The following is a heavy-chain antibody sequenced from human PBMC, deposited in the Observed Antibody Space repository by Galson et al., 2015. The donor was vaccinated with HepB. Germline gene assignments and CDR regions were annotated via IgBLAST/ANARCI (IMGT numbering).Heavy chain of an antibody. CDR2: ISYGGSGK. V-gene: IGHV3-30*04. CDR1: GFSFRSYA. CDR3: AKDRDNWNDGFYDAFDI. D-gene: IGHD1-1*01. Sequence: SLRLSCAVSGFSFRSYAFHWVRQAPGKGLEWVAVISYGGSGKYYPDSVKGRFTISRDDAKNTLYLQMNSLRTEDTAVYYCAKDRDNWNDGFYDAFDIWGQGTMVTVSS. J-gene: IGHJ3*02.